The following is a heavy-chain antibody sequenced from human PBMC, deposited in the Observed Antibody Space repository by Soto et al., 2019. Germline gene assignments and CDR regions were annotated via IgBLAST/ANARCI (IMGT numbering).Heavy chain of an antibody. CDR1: GDSISSSGYY. Sequence: PSETLSLTCTVSGDSISSSGYYWSWLRQHPGKGLEWIGYICYSGSTYYSPSLKSRVTISADMSKNQSSLELRSVTGADTAVYFCARDPPDYYYGMDVWGQGTTVTVSS. V-gene: IGHV4-31*03. CDR3: ARDPPDYYYGMDV. CDR2: ICYSGST. J-gene: IGHJ6*02.